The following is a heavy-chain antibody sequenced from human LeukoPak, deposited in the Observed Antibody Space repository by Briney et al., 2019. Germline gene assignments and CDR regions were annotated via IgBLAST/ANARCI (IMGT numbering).Heavy chain of an antibody. Sequence: GGSLRLSCAASGFTFSSYGMHWVRQAPGKGLEWVAVISYDGSNKYYADSVKGRFTISRDNAKNSLYLQMNSLRAEDTAVYYCARGVWDYYDSSGYPGDYYYGMDVWGQGTTVTVSS. CDR1: GFTFSSYG. J-gene: IGHJ6*02. V-gene: IGHV3-30*03. CDR2: ISYDGSNK. D-gene: IGHD3-22*01. CDR3: ARGVWDYYDSSGYPGDYYYGMDV.